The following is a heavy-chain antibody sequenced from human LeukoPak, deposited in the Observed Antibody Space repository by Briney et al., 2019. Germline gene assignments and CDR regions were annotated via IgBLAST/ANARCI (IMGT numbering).Heavy chain of an antibody. CDR2: ISSSSSTT. D-gene: IGHD6-13*01. CDR1: GFTFSSYS. Sequence: QTGGSLRLSCAASGFTFSSYSMNWVRQALGKGLEWVSYISSSSSTTYYADSVKGRFTISRDNAKNSLYLQMNSLRAEGTAVYYCARVVAAARAFDFWGQGTMVTVSS. CDR3: ARVVAAARAFDF. V-gene: IGHV3-48*01. J-gene: IGHJ3*01.